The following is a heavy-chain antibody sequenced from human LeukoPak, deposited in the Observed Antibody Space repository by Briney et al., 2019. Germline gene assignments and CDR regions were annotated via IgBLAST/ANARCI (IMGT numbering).Heavy chain of an antibody. V-gene: IGHV4-59*01. CDR3: ARGSRRRRGPNPGFDY. J-gene: IGHJ4*02. CDR2: IYYSGST. CDR1: GGSISSYY. Sequence: SETLSLTCTVSGGSISSYYWSWIRQPPGKGLEWIGYIYYSGSTNYNLSLKSRVTISVDTSKNQFSLKLSSVTAADTAVYYCARGSRRRRGPNPGFDYWGQGTLVTVSS.